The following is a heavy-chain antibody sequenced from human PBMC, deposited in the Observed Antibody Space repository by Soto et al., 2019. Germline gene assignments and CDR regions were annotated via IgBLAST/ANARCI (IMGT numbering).Heavy chain of an antibody. V-gene: IGHV3-23*01. CDR3: ARDLWWYLH. J-gene: IGHJ4*02. CDR2: ISGGAEGA. D-gene: IGHD2-15*01. CDR1: GFTFSSHA. Sequence: EVQLLESGGGLVQPGWALRLSCAASGFTFSSHAMSWVRQAPGKGLEWLSSISGGAEGAYYADSVKGRFTISRDNSKNTLYLQMNSLRAEDTAVYYCARDLWWYLHWGQGTLVTVSS.